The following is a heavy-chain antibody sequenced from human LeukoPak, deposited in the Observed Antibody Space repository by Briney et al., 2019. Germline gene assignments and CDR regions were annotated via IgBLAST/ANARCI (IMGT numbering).Heavy chain of an antibody. CDR3: ARDSRIVGATSSGLDY. J-gene: IGHJ4*02. D-gene: IGHD1-26*01. CDR1: GFTFSSYS. V-gene: IGHV3-48*04. Sequence: PGGSLRLSCAASGFTFSSYSMDWVRQAPGKGLEWVSYISSSSSTIYYADSVKGRFTISRDNAKNSLYLQMNSLRAEDTAVYYCARDSRIVGATSSGLDYWGQGTLVTVSS. CDR2: ISSSSSTI.